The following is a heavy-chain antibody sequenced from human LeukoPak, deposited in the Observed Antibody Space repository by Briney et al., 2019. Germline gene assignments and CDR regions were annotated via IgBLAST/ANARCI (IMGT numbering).Heavy chain of an antibody. CDR1: GYTFTSYG. CDR2: ISAYNGNT. CDR3: ARDMGSGWYWDEYFQH. J-gene: IGHJ1*01. Sequence: GASVKVPCKASGYTFTSYGISWVRQAPGQGLEWMGWISAYNGNTNYAQKLQGRVTMTTDTSTSTAYMELRSLRSVDTAVYYCARDMGSGWYWDEYFQHWGQGTLVTVSS. D-gene: IGHD6-19*01. V-gene: IGHV1-18*01.